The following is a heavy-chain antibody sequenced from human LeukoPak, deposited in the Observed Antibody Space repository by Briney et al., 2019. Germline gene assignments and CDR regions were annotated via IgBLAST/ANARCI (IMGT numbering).Heavy chain of an antibody. D-gene: IGHD2-2*01. J-gene: IGHJ4*02. Sequence: GGPLRLSCTASGFTFSNYWMTWVRQAPGKGLKWLTNIKFDASEIHYADSVKGRFTISRDNAKNSLYLQMNSLRAEDTAVYYCAREIVSSTCFDYWGQGALVTVSS. CDR2: IKFDASEI. V-gene: IGHV3-7*01. CDR3: AREIVSSTCFDY. CDR1: GFTFSNYW.